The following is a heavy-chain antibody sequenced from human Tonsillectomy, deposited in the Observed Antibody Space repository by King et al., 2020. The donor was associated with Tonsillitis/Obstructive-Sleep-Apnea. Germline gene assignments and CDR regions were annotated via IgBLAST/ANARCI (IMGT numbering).Heavy chain of an antibody. Sequence: VQLVESGGGLVKPGGSLRLSCATFGLTFTDYSMNWVGQAPGKGREWVSIIRFGSRFKYYADSVKGRFTISRDNAKNALYLQMNSLRPEDTAVYYCARPVNSGDFDYWGQGTLVTVSS. V-gene: IGHV3-21*01. D-gene: IGHD6-19*01. CDR3: ARPVNSGDFDY. J-gene: IGHJ4*02. CDR1: GLTFTDYS. CDR2: IRFGSRFK.